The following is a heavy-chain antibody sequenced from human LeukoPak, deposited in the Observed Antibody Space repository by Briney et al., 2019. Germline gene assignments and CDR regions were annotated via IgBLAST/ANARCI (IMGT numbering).Heavy chain of an antibody. CDR2: INHSGST. J-gene: IGHJ4*02. Sequence: PSETLSLTCAVYGGSFSGYYWSWIRPPPGKGLEWIGEINHSGSTNYNPSLKSRVTISVDTSKNQFSLKLSSVTAADTAVYYCARQYFDYWGQGTLVTVSS. CDR3: ARQYFDY. V-gene: IGHV4-34*01. D-gene: IGHD4-11*01. CDR1: GGSFSGYY.